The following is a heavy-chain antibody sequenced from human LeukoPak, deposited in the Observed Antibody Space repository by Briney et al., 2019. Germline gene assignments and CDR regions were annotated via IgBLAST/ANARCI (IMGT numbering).Heavy chain of an antibody. Sequence: PGGFLRLSCAASGFTFSSYAMSWVRQAPGKGLEWVSAISGSGGSTYYADSVKGRFTISRDNSKNTLYLQMNSLRAEDTAVYYCAKDYSSSWYPYYFDYWGQGTLVTVSS. CDR3: AKDYSSSWYPYYFDY. CDR1: GFTFSSYA. CDR2: ISGSGGST. D-gene: IGHD6-13*01. V-gene: IGHV3-23*01. J-gene: IGHJ4*02.